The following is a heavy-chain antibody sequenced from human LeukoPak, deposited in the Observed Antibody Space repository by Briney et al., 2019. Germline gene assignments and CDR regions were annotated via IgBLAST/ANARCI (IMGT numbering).Heavy chain of an antibody. V-gene: IGHV3-74*01. CDR1: GFTFSSYW. Sequence: GGSLRLSCAASGFTFSSYWMHWVRQAPGKGLVWVSRINSDGSSTSYADSVKGRFTISRDNAKNSLYLQMNSLRTEDTAVYYCARDFKTPAYYYGMDVWGQGTTVTVSS. CDR2: INSDGSST. J-gene: IGHJ6*02. CDR3: ARDFKTPAYYYGMDV.